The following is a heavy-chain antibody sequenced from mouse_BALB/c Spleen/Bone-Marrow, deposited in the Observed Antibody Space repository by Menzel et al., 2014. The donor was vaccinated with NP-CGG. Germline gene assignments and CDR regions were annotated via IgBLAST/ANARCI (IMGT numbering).Heavy chain of an antibody. CDR1: GFTFSRFG. Sequence: EVKLVESGGGLVQPGGSRKLSCAASGFTFSRFGMHWVRQAPEKGLEWVAYISSGSSSIYYSDTVRGRFTISRDNPMDTLVLQMTSLRYEDTAMYYCARGDYWGQGTILTVSS. CDR2: ISSGSSSI. J-gene: IGHJ2*01. CDR3: ARGDY. V-gene: IGHV5-17*02.